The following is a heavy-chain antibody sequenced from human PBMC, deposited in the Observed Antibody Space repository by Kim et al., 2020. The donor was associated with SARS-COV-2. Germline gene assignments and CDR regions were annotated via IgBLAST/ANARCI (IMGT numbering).Heavy chain of an antibody. D-gene: IGHD1-7*01. J-gene: IGHJ4*02. CDR1: GFTFIEYW. CDR2: INEHGSET. Sequence: GGSLRLSCVASGFTFIEYWMSWVRQAPGKGLEWVANINEHGSETFYVDSVKGRFTISRDNAKNSLYLQLNSLRAEDTAVYYCARAPAPGTTDYWGQGTLVTVSS. CDR3: ARAPAPGTTDY. V-gene: IGHV3-7*01.